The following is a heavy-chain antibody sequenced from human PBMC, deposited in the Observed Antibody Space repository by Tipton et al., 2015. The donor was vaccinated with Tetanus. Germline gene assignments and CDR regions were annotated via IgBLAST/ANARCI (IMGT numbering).Heavy chain of an antibody. CDR2: IYQSGSA. D-gene: IGHD3-10*01. CDR1: GGSIRSSHW. V-gene: IGHV4-4*02. J-gene: IGHJ3*01. Sequence: GLVKPSQTLSLTCAISGGSIRSSHWWTWIRQPPGKGLEWIGEIYQSGSANYNPSLQSRVTLSVDNSRNQLYLKMTSVTAADTARYYCARVSSGEVDAFDVWGQGTMVTVSS. CDR3: ARVSSGEVDAFDV.